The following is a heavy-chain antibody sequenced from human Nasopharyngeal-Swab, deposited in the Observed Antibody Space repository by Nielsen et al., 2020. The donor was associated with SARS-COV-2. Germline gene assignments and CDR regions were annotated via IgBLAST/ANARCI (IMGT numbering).Heavy chain of an antibody. V-gene: IGHV4-59*13. J-gene: IGHJ4*02. Sequence: VRQMPGKGLEWIGYIYYSGSTNYNPSLKSRVTISVDTSKNQFSLKLSSVTAADTAVYYCARGDGRSHEFDYWGQGTLVTVSS. D-gene: IGHD5-24*01. CDR2: IYYSGST. CDR3: ARGDGRSHEFDY.